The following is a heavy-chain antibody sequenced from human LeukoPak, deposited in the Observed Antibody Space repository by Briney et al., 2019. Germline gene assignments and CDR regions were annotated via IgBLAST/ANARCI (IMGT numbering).Heavy chain of an antibody. CDR2: ISGSGGST. CDR1: GFTFSSYA. J-gene: IGHJ4*02. D-gene: IGHD3-3*01. V-gene: IGHV3-23*01. Sequence: GGSLRPSCAASGFTFSSYAMSWVRQAPGKGLEWVSAISGSGGSTYYADSVKGRFTISRDNSKNTLYPQMNSLRAEDTAVYYCAKDRFSSGYYDFWSGYSVFDYWGQGTLVTVSS. CDR3: AKDRFSSGYYDFWSGYSVFDY.